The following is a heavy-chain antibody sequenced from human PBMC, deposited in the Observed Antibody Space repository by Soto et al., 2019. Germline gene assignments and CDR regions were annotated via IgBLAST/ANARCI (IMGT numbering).Heavy chain of an antibody. J-gene: IGHJ4*02. CDR3: ARHYLLTPFDWSSHFDY. CDR2: IYYSGST. Sequence: PSETLSLTCTVSGGSISSYYWSWIRQPPGKGLEWIGYIYYSGSTNYNPSLKSRVTISVDTSKNQFSLKLSSVTAADTAVYYCARHYLLTPFDWSSHFDYWGQGTLVTVSS. D-gene: IGHD3-9*01. V-gene: IGHV4-59*08. CDR1: GGSISSYY.